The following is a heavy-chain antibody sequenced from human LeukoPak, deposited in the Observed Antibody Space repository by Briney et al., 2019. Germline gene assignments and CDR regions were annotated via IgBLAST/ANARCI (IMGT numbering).Heavy chain of an antibody. CDR3: ARNPDTTMIVDV. V-gene: IGHV4-31*03. CDR1: GGSISSGGSY. J-gene: IGHJ4*02. Sequence: SETLSLTCTVSGGSISSGGSYWSWIRQHPGKGLEWIGYFYYSGTTYYNPSLRRRVTISVDTSKNQFSLKLNSVTAADTAVYYCARNPDTTMIVDVWGQGTLVTVSS. CDR2: FYYSGTT. D-gene: IGHD3-22*01.